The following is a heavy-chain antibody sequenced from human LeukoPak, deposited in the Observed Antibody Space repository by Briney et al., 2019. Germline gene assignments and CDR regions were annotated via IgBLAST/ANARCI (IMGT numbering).Heavy chain of an antibody. V-gene: IGHV3-21*01. J-gene: IGHJ4*02. CDR3: ARDSSSYGDPPFDY. D-gene: IGHD4-17*01. CDR1: GFTFSSYS. Sequence: PGGSLRLSCAASGFTFSSYSMNWVRQAPGKGLEWVSSISSSSSYIYYADSVKGRFTISRDNAKNSLYLQMNSLRAEDTAVYYCARDSSSYGDPPFDYWGQGTLVTVSS. CDR2: ISSSSSYI.